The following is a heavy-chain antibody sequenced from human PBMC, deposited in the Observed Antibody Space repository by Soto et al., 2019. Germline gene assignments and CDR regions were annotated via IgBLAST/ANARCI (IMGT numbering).Heavy chain of an antibody. V-gene: IGHV3-30*03. Sequence: GGYLRLSCAASGVTFSSYGMHWVHQAPGKGLEWVAVISYDGSNKYYADSVKGRFTISRDNSKNTLYLQMNSLRAEDTAVYYCARESGQQLPKGRLNWFDPWGQGTLVTVSS. CDR3: ARESGQQLPKGRLNWFDP. CDR1: GVTFSSYG. D-gene: IGHD6-13*01. CDR2: ISYDGSNK. J-gene: IGHJ5*02.